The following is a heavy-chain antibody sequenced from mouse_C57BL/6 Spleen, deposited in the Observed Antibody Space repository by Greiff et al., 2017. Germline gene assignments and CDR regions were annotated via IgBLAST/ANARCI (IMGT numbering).Heavy chain of an antibody. V-gene: IGHV1-82*01. D-gene: IGHD1-1*01. Sequence: VQLQQSGPELVKPGASVKISCKASGYAFSSSWMNWVKQRPGKGLEWIGRIYPGDGDTNYNGKFKGTATLTAEKSSSTAYMKLSSLTSEDSAVYFCARFGTTVVATRGAMDYWGQGTSVTVSS. CDR2: IYPGDGDT. J-gene: IGHJ4*01. CDR3: ARFGTTVVATRGAMDY. CDR1: GYAFSSSW.